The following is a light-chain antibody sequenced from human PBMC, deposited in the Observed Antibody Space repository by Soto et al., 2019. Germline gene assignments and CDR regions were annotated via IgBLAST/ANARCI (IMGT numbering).Light chain of an antibody. J-gene: IGKJ4*01. CDR1: QSVSSN. Sequence: ERVMTQSPATLSVSPGERVTLSCRASQSVSSNLAWYQQKPGQAPRLLIYSAFFRATGIPARFSGSGSGTEFTLTINSLQSEDFAVYYCQRYNNWPLTFGGGTKVDIK. CDR2: SAF. CDR3: QRYNNWPLT. V-gene: IGKV3-15*01.